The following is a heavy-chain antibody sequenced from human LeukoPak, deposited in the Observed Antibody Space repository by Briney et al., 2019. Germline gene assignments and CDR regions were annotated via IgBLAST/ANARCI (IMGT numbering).Heavy chain of an antibody. V-gene: IGHV3-23*01. Sequence: GGSLRLSCAASGFTFSSYAMIWVRQAPGKGVEGVSAISGSGGSTYYADSVKGRFTISRDNAKNSLYLQMNSLRAEDTAVYYCAKQVGMVVITVFDYWGQGTLVTVSS. CDR1: GFTFSSYA. D-gene: IGHD3-22*01. J-gene: IGHJ4*02. CDR2: ISGSGGST. CDR3: AKQVGMVVITVFDY.